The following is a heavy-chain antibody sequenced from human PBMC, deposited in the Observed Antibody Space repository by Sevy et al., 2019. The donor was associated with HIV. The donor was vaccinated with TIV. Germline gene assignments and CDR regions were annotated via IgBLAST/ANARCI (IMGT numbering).Heavy chain of an antibody. CDR2: ISWHSGNI. V-gene: IGHV3-9*01. D-gene: IGHD3-16*01. CDR3: AKDIGPSNYDYVWGTYYFYGMDV. CDR1: GFTFDDYA. Sequence: GGSLRLSCAASGFTFDDYAMHWVRQRPGKGLEWVSGISWHSGNIDYADSVKGRFTISRENAKNSLYLQMNSLRAEDTALYYCAKDIGPSNYDYVWGTYYFYGMDVWGQGTTVIVSS. J-gene: IGHJ6*02.